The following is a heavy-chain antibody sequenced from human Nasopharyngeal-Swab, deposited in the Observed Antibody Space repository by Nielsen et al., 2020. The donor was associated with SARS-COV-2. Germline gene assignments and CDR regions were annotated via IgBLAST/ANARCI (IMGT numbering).Heavy chain of an antibody. Sequence: SVQVSCKASGGTFRSYAISWVRQAPGQGLEWMGGIIPIFGTANYAQKFQGRVTITADKSTSTAYMELSSLRSEDTAVYYCARSITMVRGVMYLDVWGQGTTVTVSS. D-gene: IGHD3-10*01. J-gene: IGHJ6*02. CDR1: GGTFRSYA. CDR3: ARSITMVRGVMYLDV. CDR2: IIPIFGTA. V-gene: IGHV1-69*06.